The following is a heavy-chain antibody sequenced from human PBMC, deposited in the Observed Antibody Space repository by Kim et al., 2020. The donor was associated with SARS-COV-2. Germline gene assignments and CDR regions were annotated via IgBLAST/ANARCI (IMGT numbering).Heavy chain of an antibody. Sequence: SETLSLTCTVSGGSISSSSYYWGWIRQPPGKGLEWIGSIYYSGSTYYNPSLKSRVTISVDTSKNQFSLKLSSVTAADTAVYYCARRDIAAAGGTFDYWG. CDR3: ARRDIAAAGGTFDY. D-gene: IGHD6-13*01. V-gene: IGHV4-39*01. CDR2: IYYSGST. J-gene: IGHJ4*01. CDR1: GGSISSSSYY.